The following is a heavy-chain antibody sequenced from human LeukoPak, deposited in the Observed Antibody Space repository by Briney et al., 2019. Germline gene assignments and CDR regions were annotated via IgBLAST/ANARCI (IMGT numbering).Heavy chain of an antibody. D-gene: IGHD4-17*01. Sequence: HVASVKVSCKASGYTLTGYYMNWVRQAPGQGLEWMGWINPNSGGTNYAQKFQGRVTITADKSTSTAYMELSSLRSEDTAVYYCARGGDYGRPPYNWFDPWGQGTLVTVSS. V-gene: IGHV1-2*02. CDR1: GYTLTGYY. J-gene: IGHJ5*02. CDR2: INPNSGGT. CDR3: ARGGDYGRPPYNWFDP.